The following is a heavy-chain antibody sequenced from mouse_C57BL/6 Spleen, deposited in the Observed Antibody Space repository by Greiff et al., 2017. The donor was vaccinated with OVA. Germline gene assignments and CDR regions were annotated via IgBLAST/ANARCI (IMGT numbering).Heavy chain of an antibody. V-gene: IGHV3-6*01. CDR1: GYSITSGYY. Sequence: EVQLQQSGPGLVKPSQSLSLTCSVTGYSITSGYYWNWIRQFPGNKLEWMGYISYDGSNNYNPSLKNRISITRDTSKNQFFLKLNSVTTEDTATYYCASYIVTTDYWGQGTTLTVSS. J-gene: IGHJ2*01. D-gene: IGHD2-5*01. CDR2: ISYDGSN. CDR3: ASYIVTTDY.